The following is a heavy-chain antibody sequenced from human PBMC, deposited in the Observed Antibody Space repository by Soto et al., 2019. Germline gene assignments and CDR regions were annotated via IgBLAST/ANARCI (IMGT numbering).Heavy chain of an antibody. D-gene: IGHD3-16*02. CDR1: GGSISSGDYY. J-gene: IGHJ5*02. Sequence: PSETLSLTCTVSGGSISSGDYYWSWIRQPPGKGLEWIGYIYYSGSTYYNPSLKSRVTISVDTSKNQFSLNLSSVTAADTAVYYCARSGIMITFGGVIAPLWFDPWGQGTLVTVSS. CDR3: ARSGIMITFGGVIAPLWFDP. V-gene: IGHV4-30-4*01. CDR2: IYYSGST.